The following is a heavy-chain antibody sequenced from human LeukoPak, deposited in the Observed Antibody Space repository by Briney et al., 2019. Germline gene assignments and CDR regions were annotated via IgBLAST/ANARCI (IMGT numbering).Heavy chain of an antibody. D-gene: IGHD3-16*01. CDR1: GGSIGSSY. Sequence: SETLSLTCTVSGGSIGSSYWSWIRQPPGKGLEWIGYIFYSGSTNYNPSLKSRVTISIDPTKNQFSLKLSSVTAADAAVYYCVRCEGEIPFFDYWGQGTLVTVSS. V-gene: IGHV4-59*01. CDR2: IFYSGST. J-gene: IGHJ4*02. CDR3: VRCEGEIPFFDY.